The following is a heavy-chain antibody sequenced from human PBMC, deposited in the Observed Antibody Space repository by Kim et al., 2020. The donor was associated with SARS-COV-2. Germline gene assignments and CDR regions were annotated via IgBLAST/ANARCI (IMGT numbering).Heavy chain of an antibody. V-gene: IGHV4-39*01. CDR1: GGSISSSSYY. CDR3: ATTKGIAVAGTFDY. J-gene: IGHJ4*02. CDR2: IYYSGST. Sequence: SETLSLTCTVSGGSISSSSYYWGWIRQPPGKGLEWIGSIYYSGSTYYNPSLKSRVTISVDTSKNQFSLKLSSVTAADTAVYYCATTKGIAVAGTFDYWGQGTLVTVSS. D-gene: IGHD6-19*01.